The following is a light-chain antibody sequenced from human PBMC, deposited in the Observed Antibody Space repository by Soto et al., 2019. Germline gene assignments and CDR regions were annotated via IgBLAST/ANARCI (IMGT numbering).Light chain of an antibody. CDR1: NRDVGGYNY. Sequence: QSALAQPASVSGSPGQSITISCAGTNRDVGGYNYVSWYQQYPGKAPKLIIYEVTYRPSGVSNRFSGSKSGNMASLTISGLQAEDEADYYCSSYSSSSALDVIFGGGTKLTVL. CDR3: SSYSSSSALDVI. V-gene: IGLV2-14*01. J-gene: IGLJ2*01. CDR2: EVT.